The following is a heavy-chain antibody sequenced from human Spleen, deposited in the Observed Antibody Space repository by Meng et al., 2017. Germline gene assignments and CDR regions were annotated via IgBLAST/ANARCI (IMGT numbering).Heavy chain of an antibody. V-gene: IGHV3-13*03. CDR1: GFTFSSYD. J-gene: IGHJ1*01. D-gene: IGHD1-26*01. CDR2: IGTAGAT. Sequence: GESLKISCAACGFTFSSYDMHWVRQATGKGLEWVSAIGTAGATYYPGSVKGQFTISRENTKNSLYLQMNSLRAEDTAVYYCARDRVSYYGGYFQHWGQGTLVTVSS. CDR3: ARDRVSYYGGYFQH.